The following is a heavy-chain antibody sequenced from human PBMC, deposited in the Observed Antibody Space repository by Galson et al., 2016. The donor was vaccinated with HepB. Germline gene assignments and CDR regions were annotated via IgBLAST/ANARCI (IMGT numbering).Heavy chain of an antibody. CDR2: IYSGGSI. D-gene: IGHD3-10*01. J-gene: IGHJ3*02. CDR3: TSVDRAVDAFDI. CDR1: GFIVSSNY. V-gene: IGHV3-66*01. Sequence: SLRLSCAASGFIVSSNYMSWVRQAPGKGLEWVSLIYSGGSIYYVDSVKGRFTISRDNSKNTLYLQMNSLRAEDTAVYYCTSVDRAVDAFDIWGQGTMVTVPS.